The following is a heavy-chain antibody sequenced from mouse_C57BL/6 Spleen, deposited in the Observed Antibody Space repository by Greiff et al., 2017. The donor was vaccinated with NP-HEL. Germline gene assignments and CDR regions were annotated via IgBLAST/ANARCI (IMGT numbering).Heavy chain of an antibody. CDR3: ASAGWDEAWFAY. CDR1: GYAFSSSW. Sequence: QVQLQQSGPELVKPGASVKISCKASGYAFSSSWMNWVKQRPGKGLEWIGRIYPGDGDTNYNGKFKGKATLTADKSSSTAYMQLSSLTSEDSAVYFCASAGWDEAWFAYWGQGTLVTVSA. D-gene: IGHD4-1*01. CDR2: IYPGDGDT. V-gene: IGHV1-82*01. J-gene: IGHJ3*01.